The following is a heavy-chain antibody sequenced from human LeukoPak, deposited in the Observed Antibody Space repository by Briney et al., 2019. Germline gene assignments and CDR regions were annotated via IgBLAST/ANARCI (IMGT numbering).Heavy chain of an antibody. V-gene: IGHV4-59*01. J-gene: IGHJ4*02. CDR1: GDSITNYS. D-gene: IGHD2-15*01. Sequence: SEALSLTCTVSGDSITNYSWSWIRQPPGKGLEWIGYIYYTGNTNYKPSLKGRVTISVDTSTNQFSLRLRSVTAADTAVYYCARGRVAYSAYYFDYWGRGTLVTVSS. CDR2: IYYTGNT. CDR3: ARGRVAYSAYYFDY.